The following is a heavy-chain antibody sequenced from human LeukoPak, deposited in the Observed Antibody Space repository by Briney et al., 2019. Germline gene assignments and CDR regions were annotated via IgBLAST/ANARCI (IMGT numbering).Heavy chain of an antibody. CDR2: INHSGST. V-gene: IGHV4-34*01. J-gene: IGHJ4*02. Sequence: PSETLSLTCAVYGGSFSGYYWSWIRQPPGKGLEWIGEINHSGSTNYNPPLKSRVTISVDTSKNQFSLKLSSVTAADTAVYYCARVACSGWCRDPTVRNRAGLDWGQGTLVTVSS. D-gene: IGHD6-19*01. CDR3: ARVACSGWCRDPTVRNRAGLD. CDR1: GGSFSGYY.